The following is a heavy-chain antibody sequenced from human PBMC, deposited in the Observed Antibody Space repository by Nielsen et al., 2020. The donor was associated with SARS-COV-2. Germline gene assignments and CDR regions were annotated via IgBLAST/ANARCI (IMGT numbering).Heavy chain of an antibody. CDR1: GYTFTNYG. Sequence: ASVKVSCKASGYTFTNYGINWVRQAPGQGLDWTGWISVYSYDTNSVQRLQGRVTMTTDTSTSTAYMELRSLRSDDTAVYYCARDSQWELLDYWGQGTLVTVSS. CDR2: ISVYSYDT. CDR3: ARDSQWELLDY. J-gene: IGHJ4*02. D-gene: IGHD1-26*01. V-gene: IGHV1-18*04.